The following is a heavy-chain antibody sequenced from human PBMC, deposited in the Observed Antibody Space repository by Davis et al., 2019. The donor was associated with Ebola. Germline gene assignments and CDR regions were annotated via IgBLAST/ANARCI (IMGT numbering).Heavy chain of an antibody. CDR1: GFTFTNAW. CDR3: TTLSTVTTMYFDL. Sequence: GGSLRLSCAPSGFTFTNAWTSWVRQAPGKGLEWVGRIKSKTDGGTTDYAAPVKGRFAMSRDDSKNTLYLQMNSLKIEDTAVYYCTTLSTVTTMYFDLWGRGTLVTVSS. V-gene: IGHV3-15*01. D-gene: IGHD4-17*01. CDR2: IKSKTDGGTT. J-gene: IGHJ2*01.